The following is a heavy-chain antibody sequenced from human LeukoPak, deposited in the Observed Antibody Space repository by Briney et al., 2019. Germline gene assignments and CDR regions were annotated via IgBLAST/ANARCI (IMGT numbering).Heavy chain of an antibody. D-gene: IGHD1-26*01. CDR2: ISYSGDT. CDR1: GGSMRTYS. CDR3: ARHEGGGTYPLDY. V-gene: IGHV4-59*08. J-gene: IGHJ4*02. Sequence: SETLSLTCTVSGGSMRTYSWSWIRQPPGKGLEWIGYISYSGDTNYTPSLKSRLTISIDTSKNQFSLKLNSVTAADTALYYCARHEGGGTYPLDYWGQGPLVTVSS.